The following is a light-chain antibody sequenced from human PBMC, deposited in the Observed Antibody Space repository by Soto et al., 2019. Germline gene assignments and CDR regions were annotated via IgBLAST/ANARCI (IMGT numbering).Light chain of an antibody. CDR1: SRNVGEYNY. CDR3: ASYAGSSTLV. Sequence: QSALTQPPSASGSPGQSVTISCTGTSRNVGEYNYVSWYQQHPAKAPKLVIYEVTKRPSGVPDRFSGSKSGNTASLTVSGLRAEDEADYYCASYAGSSTLVFGGGTKLTVL. V-gene: IGLV2-8*01. CDR2: EVT. J-gene: IGLJ2*01.